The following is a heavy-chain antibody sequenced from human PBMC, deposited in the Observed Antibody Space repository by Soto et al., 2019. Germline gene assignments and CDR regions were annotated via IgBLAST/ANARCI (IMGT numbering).Heavy chain of an antibody. V-gene: IGHV3-72*01. CDR1: GFSFSDHY. CDR2: SRNKANSYTT. Sequence: EVQLVESGGGLVQPGGSLRLSCAASGFSFSDHYMDWVRQAPGKGLEWVGRSRNKANSYTTEYAASVKGRFTISRXXSKNSVYLQMNSLQTEDTAVYYCIKDNVDSYTMDVWGQGTTVTVSS. CDR3: IKDNVDSYTMDV. D-gene: IGHD2-8*01. J-gene: IGHJ6*02.